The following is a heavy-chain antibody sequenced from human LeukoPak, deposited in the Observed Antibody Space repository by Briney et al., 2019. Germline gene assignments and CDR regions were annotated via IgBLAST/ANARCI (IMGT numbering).Heavy chain of an antibody. Sequence: SETLSLTCSLSGGSISSGSYCWGWIRQPPGKGLEWIGTICCSGTAYYNPSLKSRVTISVDTSKNQFSLKLSSVTAADTAVYSCARQWGYTSGYTYYFYYMDVWGKGTTVTVSS. CDR1: GGSISSGSYC. D-gene: IGHD5-18*01. J-gene: IGHJ6*03. CDR3: ARQWGYTSGYTYYFYYMDV. V-gene: IGHV4-39*01. CDR2: ICCSGTA.